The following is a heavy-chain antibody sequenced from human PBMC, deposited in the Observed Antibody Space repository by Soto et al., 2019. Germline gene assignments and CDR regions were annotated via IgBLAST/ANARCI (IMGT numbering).Heavy chain of an antibody. CDR3: VRRFTVVRGPHQYYAMDV. D-gene: IGHD3-10*01. V-gene: IGHV3-48*02. CDR1: GFTFSSHA. CDR2: ITSTSSTK. J-gene: IGHJ6*02. Sequence: LRLSCAASGFTFSSHAMNWVRQAPGKGLEWVSSITSTSSTKSYADSVKGRFTISRDNAKNSLFLQMNSLRDEDTAVYYCVRRFTVVRGPHQYYAMDVWGQGTTVTVSS.